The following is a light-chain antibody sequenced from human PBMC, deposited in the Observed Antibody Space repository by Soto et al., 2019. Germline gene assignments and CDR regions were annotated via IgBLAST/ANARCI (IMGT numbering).Light chain of an antibody. CDR2: AAS. V-gene: IGKV1-9*01. CDR3: QQLKSYPRT. CDR1: QGISTY. J-gene: IGKJ1*01. Sequence: DIQLTQSPSFLSASVGDRVTITCRASQGISTYLAWDQQKPGKAPKLLIYAASTLQSGVPSRFSGSGSGTEFTLTISSLQPEDFATYDCQQLKSYPRTCGQGTKVEIK.